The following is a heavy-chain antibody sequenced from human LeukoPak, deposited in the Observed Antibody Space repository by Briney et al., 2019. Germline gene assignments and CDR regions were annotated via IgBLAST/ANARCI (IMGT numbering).Heavy chain of an antibody. CDR1: GGTFSSCA. D-gene: IGHD4-17*01. CDR3: ATRSPYGAPVIYYYYGMDV. V-gene: IGHV1-69*01. CDR2: IIPIFGTA. J-gene: IGHJ6*02. Sequence: ASVKVSCKASGGTFSSCAISWVRQAPGQGLEWMGGIIPIFGTANYAQKFQGRVTITADESTSTAYMELSSLRSEDTAVYYCATRSPYGAPVIYYYYGMDVWGQGTTVTVSS.